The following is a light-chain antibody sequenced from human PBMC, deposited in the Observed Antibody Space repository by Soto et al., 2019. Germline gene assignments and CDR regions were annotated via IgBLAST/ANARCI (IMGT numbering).Light chain of an antibody. CDR2: DVS. CDR3: SSYTSSSTLDV. CDR1: SSDVGGYNY. V-gene: IGLV2-14*01. J-gene: IGLJ1*01. Sequence: QSVLTQPASVSGSPGQSITISCTGTSSDVGGYNYVSWYQQHPGKAPKLMIYDVSNRPSGVSNRFSGPKSGNTAPLTISGLQAEDEADYYCSSYTSSSTLDVFGTGTKLTVL.